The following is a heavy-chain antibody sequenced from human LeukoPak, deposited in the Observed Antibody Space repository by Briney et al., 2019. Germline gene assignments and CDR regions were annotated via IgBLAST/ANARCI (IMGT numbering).Heavy chain of an antibody. CDR3: AKGLESLWFGELSPD. V-gene: IGHV3-23*01. J-gene: IGHJ4*02. CDR2: ISGSGGST. CDR1: GFTFSSYG. Sequence: GGSLRLSCAASGFTFSSYGMSWVRQAPGKGLEWVSAISGSGGSTYYADSVKGRFTISRDNSKNTLYLQMNSLRAEDTAVYYCAKGLESLWFGELSPDWGQGTLVTVSS. D-gene: IGHD3-10*01.